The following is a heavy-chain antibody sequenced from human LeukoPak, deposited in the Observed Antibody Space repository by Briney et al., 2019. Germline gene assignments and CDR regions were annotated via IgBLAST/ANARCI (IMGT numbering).Heavy chain of an antibody. J-gene: IGHJ6*03. CDR1: GGSICGYF. Sequence: SETLSLTCTVSGGSICGYFWTWIRQPPGRGLEWIGYIYYSGSTNYSPSLKSRVTISVDTSKNQFSLKLSSVTAADTAVYYCARRYDSSGYYYYYMDVWGKGTAVTVSS. CDR3: ARRYDSSGYYYYYMDV. V-gene: IGHV4-59*08. D-gene: IGHD3-22*01. CDR2: IYYSGST.